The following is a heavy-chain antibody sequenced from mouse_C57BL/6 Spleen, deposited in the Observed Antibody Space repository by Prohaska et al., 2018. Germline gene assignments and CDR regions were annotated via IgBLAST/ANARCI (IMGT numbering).Heavy chain of an antibody. CDR2: FYPGSGSI. V-gene: IGHV1-62-2*01. CDR1: GYTFTEYT. Sequence: QVQLQQSGAELVKPGASVKLSCKASGYTFTEYTIHWVKQRSGQGLEWIGWFYPGSGSIKYNEKFKDKATLTADKSSSTVYMELSRLTSEDAAVYFCARHEEDYDYDGNYAMDYWGQGTSVTVSS. D-gene: IGHD2-4*01. J-gene: IGHJ4*01. CDR3: ARHEEDYDYDGNYAMDY.